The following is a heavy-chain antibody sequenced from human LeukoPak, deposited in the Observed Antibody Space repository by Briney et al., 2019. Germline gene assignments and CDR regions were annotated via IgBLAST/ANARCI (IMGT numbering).Heavy chain of an antibody. V-gene: IGHV1-2*02. D-gene: IGHD5-18*01. Sequence: PLASVTVSCKASGYTFTGYYMHWVRQAHGQGLEWMGWINPNSGGTNYAQKFQGRGTITRDTSISTAYMELTSLRSDDTAVYYCASDFTPMFTGFDYWGQGTLVTVSS. CDR2: INPNSGGT. CDR1: GYTFTGYY. CDR3: ASDFTPMFTGFDY. J-gene: IGHJ4*02.